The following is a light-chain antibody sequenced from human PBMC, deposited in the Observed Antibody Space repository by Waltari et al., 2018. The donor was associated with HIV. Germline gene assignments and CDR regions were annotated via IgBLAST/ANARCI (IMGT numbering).Light chain of an antibody. Sequence: DIVLTQSPGALSLFPGERVSLSCRASESVGTSYLAGYQQKPGQAPRLLIYGTSSRATGIPDRFSGSGSGTDFTLTISRLEPEDFAVYYCQQYASTPPNTFGPGTKVDLK. CDR2: GTS. V-gene: IGKV3-20*01. CDR1: ESVGTSY. J-gene: IGKJ3*01. CDR3: QQYASTPPNT.